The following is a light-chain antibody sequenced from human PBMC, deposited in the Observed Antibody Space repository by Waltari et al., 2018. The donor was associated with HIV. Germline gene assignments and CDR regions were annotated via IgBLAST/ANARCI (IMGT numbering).Light chain of an antibody. CDR3: QQRSNWPHT. J-gene: IGKJ2*01. V-gene: IGKV3-11*01. Sequence: VLTHSPAPLSVSPGERATLSCRASESISTCLSWYQQKPGQAPKVLISDASNRATGVPARFSGSGSGTDFTLTITSLEPEDVAVYYCQQRSNWPHTFGQGTKLEI. CDR2: DAS. CDR1: ESISTC.